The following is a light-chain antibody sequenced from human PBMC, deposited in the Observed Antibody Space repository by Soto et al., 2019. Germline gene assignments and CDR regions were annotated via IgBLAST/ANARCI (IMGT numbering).Light chain of an antibody. CDR1: SSDVGGYNY. Sequence: QSALTQPRSVSGSPGQSVTISCTGTSSDVGGYNYVSWYQQHPGKAPKLMIYDVSKRPSGVPDRFSAAKSGNTSSLTISGLQDEDEADYYCCSYAGSYTHVFGTGTKVTVL. V-gene: IGLV2-11*01. J-gene: IGLJ1*01. CDR3: CSYAGSYTHV. CDR2: DVS.